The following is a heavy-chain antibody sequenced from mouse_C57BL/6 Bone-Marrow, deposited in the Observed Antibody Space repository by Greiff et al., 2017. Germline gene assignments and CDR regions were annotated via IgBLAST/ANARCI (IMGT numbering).Heavy chain of an antibody. CDR3: ARCAQATDYFDY. D-gene: IGHD3-2*02. CDR1: GYTFTSYW. Sequence: VKLQQPGAELVRPGSSVKLSCKASGYTFTSYWMHWVKQRPIQGLEWIGNIDPSDSETHYNQKFKDKATLTVDKSSSTAYMQLSSLTSEDSAVYYCARCAQATDYFDYWGQGTTLTVSS. CDR2: IDPSDSET. V-gene: IGHV1-52*01. J-gene: IGHJ2*01.